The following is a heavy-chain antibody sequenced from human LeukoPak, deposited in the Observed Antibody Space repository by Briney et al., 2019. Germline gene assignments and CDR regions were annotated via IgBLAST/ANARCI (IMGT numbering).Heavy chain of an antibody. D-gene: IGHD4-11*01. CDR3: VRGHTQKLTIGCCEP. CDR1: GYTFTSYD. J-gene: IGHJ5*02. CDR2: MNPNSGNT. V-gene: IGHV1-8*03. Sequence: ASVKVSCKASGYTFTSYDINWVRQANGQGLEWMGWMNPNSGNTGYAQKFQGRVTITRNTSISTAYMELSSMRSEDTDVYYCVRGHTQKLTIGCCEPWGQGTLVTVSS.